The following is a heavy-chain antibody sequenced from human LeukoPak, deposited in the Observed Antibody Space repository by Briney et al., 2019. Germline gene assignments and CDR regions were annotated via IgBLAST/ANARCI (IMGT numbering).Heavy chain of an antibody. CDR3: ARDPPQYYDFWSGYLTQSFDY. CDR2: ISAYNGNT. J-gene: IGHJ4*02. CDR1: GYTFTSYG. Sequence: ASVKVSCKASGYTFTSYGISWVRQAPGQGLEWMGWISAYNGNTNYAQKLQGRVTMTTDTSTSTAYMELRSLRSDDTAVYYCARDPPQYYDFWSGYLTQSFDYRGQGTLVTVSS. D-gene: IGHD3-3*01. V-gene: IGHV1-18*01.